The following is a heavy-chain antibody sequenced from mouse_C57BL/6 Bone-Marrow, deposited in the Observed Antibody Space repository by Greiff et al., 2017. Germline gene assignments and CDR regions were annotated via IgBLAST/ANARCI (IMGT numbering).Heavy chain of an antibody. CDR1: GYTFTNYW. CDR2: MHPNGGSP. V-gene: IGHV1-64*01. D-gene: IGHD2-4*01. J-gene: IGHJ4*01. Sequence: QVQLQQPGAELVKPGASVKLSCKASGYTFTNYWMHWVKQRPGQGLEWIGMMHPNGGSPDYNEKFKSEATLSVDKSSRTAYMELSSLTSEDSAVYYCARSDDYDDDTMDYWGQGTSVTVSA. CDR3: ARSDDYDDDTMDY.